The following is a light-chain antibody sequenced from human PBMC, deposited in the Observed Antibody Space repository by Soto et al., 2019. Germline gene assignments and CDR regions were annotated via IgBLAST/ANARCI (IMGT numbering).Light chain of an antibody. CDR3: QQRSNWPIT. J-gene: IGKJ5*01. V-gene: IGKV3-11*01. Sequence: EIVLTQSPATLSLSPGERATLSCRASQSVSSYLAWYQQKPGQAPRLLIYDASNRATGIPARFSGSGSGTDFTLTISSLEPEDFAVHYCQQRSNWPITFGKGTRLDI. CDR1: QSVSSY. CDR2: DAS.